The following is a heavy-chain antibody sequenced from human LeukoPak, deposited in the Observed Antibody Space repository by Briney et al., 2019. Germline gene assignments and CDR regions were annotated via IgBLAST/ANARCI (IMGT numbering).Heavy chain of an antibody. V-gene: IGHV4-59*01. J-gene: IGHJ6*03. CDR1: GGSISSYY. CDR3: ARAAQSSSSWYLAYYYYYMDV. CDR2: IYYSGST. Sequence: SETLSLTCTVSGGSISSYYWSWTRQPPGKGLEWIGYIYYSGSTNYNPSLKSRVTISVVTSKNQFSLKLSSVTAADTAVYYCARAAQSSSSWYLAYYYYYMDVWGKGSTVTVSS. D-gene: IGHD6-13*01.